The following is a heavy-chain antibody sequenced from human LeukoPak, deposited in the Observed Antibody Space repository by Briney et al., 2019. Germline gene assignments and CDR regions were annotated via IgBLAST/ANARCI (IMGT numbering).Heavy chain of an antibody. Sequence: GGSLRLSCAASGFTFSSYGMHWVRQAPGKGLEWVAVISYDGSNKYYADSVKGRFTISRDNSKNTLYLQMNSLRAEDTAVYHCASCSYIRFLEWLFEIPEHDYWGQGTLVTVSS. D-gene: IGHD3-3*01. J-gene: IGHJ4*02. CDR2: ISYDGSNK. CDR3: ASCSYIRFLEWLFEIPEHDY. CDR1: GFTFSSYG. V-gene: IGHV3-30*03.